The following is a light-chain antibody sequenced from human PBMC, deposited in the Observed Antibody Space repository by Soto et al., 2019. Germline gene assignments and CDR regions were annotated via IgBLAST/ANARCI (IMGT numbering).Light chain of an antibody. Sequence: DIVMTQSPDSLAVSLGERATINCKSSQSVLSSTNNKNYLAWYQQKLGQPPKLLIYWASTRESGVPARFSGSVSGTDFSLTISILQTEDVAVYYCQQYYSILTCGGWTKVEIK. CDR2: WAS. CDR1: QSVLSSTNNKNY. CDR3: QQYYSILT. V-gene: IGKV4-1*01. J-gene: IGKJ4*01.